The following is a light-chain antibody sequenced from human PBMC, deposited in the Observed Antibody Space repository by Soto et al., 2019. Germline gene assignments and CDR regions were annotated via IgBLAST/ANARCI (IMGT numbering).Light chain of an antibody. CDR3: QQTISFPLT. CDR1: QGLVSW. CDR2: AAS. V-gene: IGKV1-12*01. J-gene: IGKJ4*01. Sequence: DIQVTQSPSSVSASVGDRVTITCRASQGLVSWLAWYQQKPGKAPKLLIYAASTVQSGVPSRFSGSGSGTDFTLTISSLQPDDFATYYCQQTISFPLTFGEGTRLEIK.